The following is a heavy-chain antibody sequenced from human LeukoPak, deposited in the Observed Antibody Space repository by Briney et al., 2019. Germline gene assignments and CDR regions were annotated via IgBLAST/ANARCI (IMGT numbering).Heavy chain of an antibody. V-gene: IGHV3-23*01. J-gene: IGHJ5*02. CDR1: GFTFSSYA. D-gene: IGHD4-17*01. CDR2: ISGSGGST. Sequence: PGGSLRLSCAASGFTFSSYAMSWVRQAPGKGLEWVSAISGSGGSTYYADSVKGRFTISRDNSKSTLYLQMNSLRAEDTAVYYCAKTRNTVTTSPKLNWFDPWGQGTLVTVSS. CDR3: AKTRNTVTTSPKLNWFDP.